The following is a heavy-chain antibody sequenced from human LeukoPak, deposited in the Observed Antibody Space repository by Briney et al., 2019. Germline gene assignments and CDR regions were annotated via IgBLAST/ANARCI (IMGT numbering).Heavy chain of an antibody. CDR3: AREGIVRTYDQ. CDR1: GDSISSYY. J-gene: IGHJ4*02. Sequence: PSETLSLTCTVSGDSISSYYWYWFRQPPGKELEWIACIYYSGVTHYNPSLKSRVTISLDTSKSQFSLRLSSVTAADTAVYYCAREGIVRTYDQWGQGTLVTGSS. CDR2: IYYSGVT. D-gene: IGHD2/OR15-2a*01. V-gene: IGHV4-59*12.